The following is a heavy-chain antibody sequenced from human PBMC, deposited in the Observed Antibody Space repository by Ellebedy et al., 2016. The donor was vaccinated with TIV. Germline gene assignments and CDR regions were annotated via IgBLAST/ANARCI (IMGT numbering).Heavy chain of an antibody. CDR1: GYTFTDYY. J-gene: IGHJ4*02. CDR3: ARVASGTTPLDF. D-gene: IGHD5-12*01. Sequence: ASVKVSXXASGYTFTDYYLHWVRQAPGQGLEWMGWINPNSGGTNFAQKFQGRVTFAADTSASTAYMELSSLTSEDTALYYCARVASGTTPLDFWGQGTLVTVSS. V-gene: IGHV1-2*02. CDR2: INPNSGGT.